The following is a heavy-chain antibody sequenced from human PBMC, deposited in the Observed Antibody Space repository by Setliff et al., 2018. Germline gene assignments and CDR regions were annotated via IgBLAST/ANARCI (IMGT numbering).Heavy chain of an antibody. V-gene: IGHV5-51*01. Sequence: LGESLKISCRGSGYTFSDYGIGWVRQMPGKGLAWMGIIYPGDSDTRYSPSFQGQVTFSADKSINTAYLQWSSLKASDTAIYYCAREHVSGHSEYWGQGTLVTVSS. CDR2: IYPGDSDT. J-gene: IGHJ4*02. CDR1: GYTFSDYG. D-gene: IGHD1-26*01. CDR3: AREHVSGHSEY.